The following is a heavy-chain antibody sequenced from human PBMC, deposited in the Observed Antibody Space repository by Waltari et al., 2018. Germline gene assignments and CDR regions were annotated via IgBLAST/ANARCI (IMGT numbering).Heavy chain of an antibody. CDR2: IYYSGST. CDR3: ARHQATVTTPGAFDI. Sequence: QLRLQESGPGLVKPSETLSLTCTVSGGSISSSSYYWGWIRQPPGKGLEWIGSIYYSGSTYYNPSLKSRVTISVDTSKNQFSLKLSSVTAADTAVYYCARHQATVTTPGAFDIWGQGTMVTVSS. CDR1: GGSISSSSYY. D-gene: IGHD4-17*01. V-gene: IGHV4-39*01. J-gene: IGHJ3*02.